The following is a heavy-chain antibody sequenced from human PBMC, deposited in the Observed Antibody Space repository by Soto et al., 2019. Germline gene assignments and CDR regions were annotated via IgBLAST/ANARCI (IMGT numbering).Heavy chain of an antibody. V-gene: IGHV3-30-3*01. D-gene: IGHD6-19*01. J-gene: IGHJ5*01. CDR3: ARDPSPYTSGCYWIDF. CDR1: GFMFSAYA. Sequence: GGSLRLSCTASGFMFSAYAMLWVRQAPGKGLEWVAAMSYDGTNTYYADSVKGRFTISRDNSKNTLFLQMSSLTADDSAVYYCARDPSPYTSGCYWIDFCGLGPLVTVSS. CDR2: MSYDGTNT.